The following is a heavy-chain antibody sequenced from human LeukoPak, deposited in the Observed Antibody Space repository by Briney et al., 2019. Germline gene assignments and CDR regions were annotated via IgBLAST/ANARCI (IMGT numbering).Heavy chain of an antibody. CDR1: GFTFSSYE. CDR2: ISSSGSTI. D-gene: IGHD3-16*02. Sequence: GGSLRLSCAASGFTFSSYEMNWVRQAPGKGLEWVSYISSSGSTIYYADSVKGRFTISRDNAKNTLYLQMNSLRAEDTAVYYCAKSSLGYDYVWGSYRLFDYWGQGTLVTVSS. CDR3: AKSSLGYDYVWGSYRLFDY. V-gene: IGHV3-48*03. J-gene: IGHJ4*02.